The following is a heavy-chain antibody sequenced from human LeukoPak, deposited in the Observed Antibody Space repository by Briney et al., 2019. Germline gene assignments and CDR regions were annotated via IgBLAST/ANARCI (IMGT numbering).Heavy chain of an antibody. CDR2: IYYSGKT. V-gene: IGHV4-39*01. CDR3: ARRGYTYGWGWFDP. D-gene: IGHD5-18*01. CDR1: GVSISSSNSY. J-gene: IGHJ5*02. Sequence: PSETLSLTCTVPGVSISSSNSYWGWIRQPPGKGLEWLGCIYYSGKTYYNASFRSQFSISIDTSKNQFSLRLTSLTPANTAGYYCARRGYTYGWGWFDPWGQGTLVTVSS.